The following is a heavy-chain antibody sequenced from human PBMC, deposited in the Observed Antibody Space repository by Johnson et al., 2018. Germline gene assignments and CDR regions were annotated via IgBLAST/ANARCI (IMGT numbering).Heavy chain of an antibody. V-gene: IGHV1-3*01. CDR1: GYTFTNYA. D-gene: IGHD3-10*01. CDR3: ARSRGIIPYYFYYMDV. J-gene: IGHJ6*03. CDR2: INGGNGNT. Sequence: QVQLVQSGAAVKKPGASVKVSCKASGYTFTNYAMHWVRQAPGQRLEWMGWINGGNGNTKYSQKFQDRVTITRDTSASTAYMELSSLRSEDPAIYYCARSRGIIPYYFYYMDVWGKGTTVTVSS.